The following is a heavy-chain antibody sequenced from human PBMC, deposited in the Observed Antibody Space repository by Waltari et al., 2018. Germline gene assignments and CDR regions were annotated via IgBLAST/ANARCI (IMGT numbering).Heavy chain of an antibody. Sequence: EVQLLESGGGLVQPGGSVRLYCAASRITFSNFAINWVRLAPGTGRGWVSGIGVSDEPYYADAGKGRFTISRDTSKSTVYLQMNGLRAEDTAVYYCATPFYNWDDPLHSWGQGTLVTVSS. CDR2: IGVSDEP. CDR1: RITFSNFA. CDR3: ATPFYNWDDPLHS. V-gene: IGHV3-23*01. J-gene: IGHJ4*02. D-gene: IGHD1-20*01.